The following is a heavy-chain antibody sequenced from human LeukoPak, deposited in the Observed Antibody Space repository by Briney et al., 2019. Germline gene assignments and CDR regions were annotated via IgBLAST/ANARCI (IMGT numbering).Heavy chain of an antibody. D-gene: IGHD6-13*01. CDR2: IIPIFGTA. Sequence: SVKVSCKASGGTFSSYAISWVRQAPGQGLEWMGGIIPIFGTANYAQKFQGRVTITADESTSTAYMELSSLRSEDTAVYYCARSPTAGYSSSNDAFDIWGQGTMVTVSS. CDR3: ARSPTAGYSSSNDAFDI. V-gene: IGHV1-69*13. CDR1: GGTFSSYA. J-gene: IGHJ3*02.